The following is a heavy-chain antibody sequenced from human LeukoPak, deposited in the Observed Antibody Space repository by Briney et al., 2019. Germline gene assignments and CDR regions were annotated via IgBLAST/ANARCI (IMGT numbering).Heavy chain of an antibody. V-gene: IGHV4-59*01. Sequence: SETLSLTCTVSGGSIISYYWSWIGQPPGKGLEWIGYIYYSGSTNYNPSLKSRVTISVDTSKNQFSLKLSSVTAADTAVYYCARDPLGYCSGGSCLKNWFDPWGQGTLVTVSS. D-gene: IGHD2-15*01. CDR2: IYYSGST. J-gene: IGHJ5*02. CDR3: ARDPLGYCSGGSCLKNWFDP. CDR1: GGSIISYY.